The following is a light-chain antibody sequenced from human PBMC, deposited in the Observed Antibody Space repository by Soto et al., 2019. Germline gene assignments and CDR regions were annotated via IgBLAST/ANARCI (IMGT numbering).Light chain of an antibody. CDR3: QQRGSWPPP. J-gene: IGKJ5*01. V-gene: IGKV3-11*01. CDR1: QSVSSN. CDR2: DTS. Sequence: EIVVTQSPSTLSGSPRERATLSCRASQSVSSNLAWYQQKLGRAPRLLIHDTSNRATGVPARFSGSGSGTDFTLTISSLEPEDFGVYYCQQRGSWPPPFGQGRRLEI.